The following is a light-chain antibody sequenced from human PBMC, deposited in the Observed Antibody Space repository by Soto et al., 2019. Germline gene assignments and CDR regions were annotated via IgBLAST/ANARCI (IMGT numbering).Light chain of an antibody. CDR2: GAS. CDR1: QSVSSN. Sequence: EIVMTQSPATLSVSPGERATLSCRASQSVSSNLAWYQQKPGQAPRLLIYGASTRATGIPARFSGSRSGTEFTLTISSLQSEDIAVYYCQQYNNWSRTFGQGTRVEIK. J-gene: IGKJ1*01. V-gene: IGKV3-15*01. CDR3: QQYNNWSRT.